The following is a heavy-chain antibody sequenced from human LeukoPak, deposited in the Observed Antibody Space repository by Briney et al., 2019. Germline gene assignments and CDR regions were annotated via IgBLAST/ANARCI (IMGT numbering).Heavy chain of an antibody. Sequence: GGSLRLSCAASGFTFDTYGMHWVRQAPGKGLEWVGIISFDGNNKCFADSVKGRFTISRDNSKSTLYLQMNSLTAEDTAIYYCAKDPVIAAAVNFDYWGQRTLVTVSS. V-gene: IGHV3-30*18. D-gene: IGHD6-13*01. CDR2: ISFDGNNK. J-gene: IGHJ4*02. CDR3: AKDPVIAAAVNFDY. CDR1: GFTFDTYG.